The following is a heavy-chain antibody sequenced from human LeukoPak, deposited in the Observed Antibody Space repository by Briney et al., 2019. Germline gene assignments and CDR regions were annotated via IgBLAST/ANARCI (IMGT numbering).Heavy chain of an antibody. CDR2: VSSSGGTT. V-gene: IGHV3-23*01. Sequence: GGSLRLSCAASGFTLNSYAMTWVRQAPGKGLEWVSGVSSSGGTTYYADSVKGRFTISRDNSKNTLYLQMNSLRVEDTAIYYCAKDLTTMVRGKLDYWGQGTLVTVSS. CDR1: GFTLNSYA. CDR3: AKDLTTMVRGKLDY. D-gene: IGHD3-10*01. J-gene: IGHJ4*02.